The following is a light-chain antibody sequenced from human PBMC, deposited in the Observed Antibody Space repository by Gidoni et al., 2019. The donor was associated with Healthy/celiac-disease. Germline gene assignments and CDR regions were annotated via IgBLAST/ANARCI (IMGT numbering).Light chain of an antibody. CDR1: HDISNY. CDR3: QQYDNLPPNT. Sequence: DIHVTQPPSSLFASVGDRVTTTCQASHDISNYLNWYQQKPGKAPKLLIYDASNLETGVPSRFSGSGSGTDFTFTISSLQPEDIATYYCQQYDNLPPNTFGQGTKLEIK. J-gene: IGKJ2*01. V-gene: IGKV1-33*01. CDR2: DAS.